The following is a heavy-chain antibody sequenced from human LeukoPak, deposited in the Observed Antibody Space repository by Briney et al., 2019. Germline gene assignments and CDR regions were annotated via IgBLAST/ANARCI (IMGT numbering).Heavy chain of an antibody. J-gene: IGHJ4*02. CDR3: ARSARPRTIFGVVIIPRYFDY. CDR2: IKQDGSEK. V-gene: IGHV3-7*05. Sequence: GGSLRLSCAASGFTVSSNYMSWVRQAPGKGLEWVANIKQDGSEKYYVDSVKGRFTISRDNAKNSLYLQMNSLRAEDTAVYYCARSARPRTIFGVVIIPRYFDYWGQGTLVTVSS. CDR1: GFTVSSNY. D-gene: IGHD3-3*01.